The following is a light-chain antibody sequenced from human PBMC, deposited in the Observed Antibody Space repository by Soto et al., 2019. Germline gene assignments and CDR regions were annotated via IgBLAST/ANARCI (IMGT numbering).Light chain of an antibody. CDR1: QSVTNY. CDR2: DAS. CDR3: QQRLNWPPN. Sequence: LPQSPDPLSLSPGERATLSCRATQSVTNYIAWYQQRPGQDPRLLIYDASNRASGVPAKFSGSGSGTDFTLTISDLEPADFGLYYCQQRLNWPPNFGQGTKVDIK. J-gene: IGKJ1*01. V-gene: IGKV3-11*01.